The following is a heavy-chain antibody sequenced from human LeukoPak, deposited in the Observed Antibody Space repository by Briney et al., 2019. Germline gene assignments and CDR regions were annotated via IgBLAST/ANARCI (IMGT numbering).Heavy chain of an antibody. V-gene: IGHV3-53*01. CDR2: IYSGGST. D-gene: IGHD4-23*01. CDR1: GFTVSSNY. CDR3: ARGRTTVVTPLGPLDY. J-gene: IGHJ4*02. Sequence: GGSLRLSCAASGFTVSSNYMSWVRQAPGKGLEWVSVIYSGGSTYYADSVRGRFTISRDNSKNTLYLQMNSLRAEDTAVYYCARGRTTVVTPLGPLDYWGQETLVTVSS.